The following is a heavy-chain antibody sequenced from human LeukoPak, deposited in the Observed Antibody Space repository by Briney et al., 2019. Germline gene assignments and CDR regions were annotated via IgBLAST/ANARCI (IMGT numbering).Heavy chain of an antibody. V-gene: IGHV3-23*01. J-gene: IGHJ4*02. Sequence: GGTLRLSCAASGFTFSNYGMSWVRQAPGKGLEWVSAISGSGGGTYYADSVKGRFTISRDNSKNTLYLQMNSLRAEDTAIYYCATYRQVLLPFESWGQGTLVTVSS. CDR1: GFTFSNYG. CDR2: ISGSGGGT. CDR3: ATYRQVLLPFES. D-gene: IGHD2-8*02.